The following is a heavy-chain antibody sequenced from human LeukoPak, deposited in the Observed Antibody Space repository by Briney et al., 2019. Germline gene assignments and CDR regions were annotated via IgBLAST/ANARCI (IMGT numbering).Heavy chain of an antibody. CDR1: GYTFTAWY. V-gene: IGHV1-2*02. Sequence: ASVKLSCNASGYTFTAWYLHWLRQAPGQGLEWLGWINPNTGDTNYAQNFQGRVSLTRDTSISTIYMERSILRSDDTAVYYCARGPSSGSYDYWGQGTLVTVSS. CDR3: ARGPSSGSYDY. D-gene: IGHD1-26*01. CDR2: INPNTGDT. J-gene: IGHJ4*02.